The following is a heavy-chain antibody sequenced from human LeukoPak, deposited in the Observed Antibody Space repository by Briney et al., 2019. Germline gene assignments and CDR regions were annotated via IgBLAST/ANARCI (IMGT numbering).Heavy chain of an antibody. D-gene: IGHD4-17*01. CDR1: GFTFSDYA. V-gene: IGHV3-23*01. Sequence: PGGSLRLSCAASGFTFSDYAMNWVRQAPGKGLEWVSTISGSGGNTYYAGSVKGRFTISRDNSKNTLYLQMNSLRAEDTAVYYCARDDGDYGNYWGQGTLVTVSS. CDR2: ISGSGGNT. CDR3: ARDDGDYGNY. J-gene: IGHJ4*02.